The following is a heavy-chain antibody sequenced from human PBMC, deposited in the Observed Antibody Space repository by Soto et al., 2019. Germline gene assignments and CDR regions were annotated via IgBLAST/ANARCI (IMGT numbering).Heavy chain of an antibody. CDR2: INHSGST. V-gene: IGHV4-34*01. J-gene: IGHJ6*02. D-gene: IGHD4-4*01. CDR1: GGSFSGYY. CDR3: ASWRYSNYYYYYGLDV. Sequence: SETLSLTCAVYGGSFSGYYWSWIRQPPGKGLEWIGEINHSGSTNYNPSLKSRVTISVDTSKNQFSLKLSSVTAADTAVYYCASWRYSNYYYYYGLDVWGQGTTVTVSS.